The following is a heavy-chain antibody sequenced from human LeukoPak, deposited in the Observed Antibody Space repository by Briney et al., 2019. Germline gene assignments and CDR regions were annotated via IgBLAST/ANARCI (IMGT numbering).Heavy chain of an antibody. D-gene: IGHD5-18*01. V-gene: IGHV3-23*01. CDR2: ISGGGGST. CDR3: AKDGRWIQLLLAY. CDR1: GFTVSSYA. Sequence: GGSLTLSCAASGFTVSSYAMSWVRQAPGKGLEWVSGISGGGGSTYYADSVKGRFTISRDNSKNTLYLQVDSLRAEDTAVYYCAKDGRWIQLLLAYWRQGTLVTVSS. J-gene: IGHJ4*02.